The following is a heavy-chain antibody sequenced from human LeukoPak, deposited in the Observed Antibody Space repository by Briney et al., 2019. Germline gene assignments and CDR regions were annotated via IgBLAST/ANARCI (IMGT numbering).Heavy chain of an antibody. CDR3: ARASFASGTPVDY. D-gene: IGHD3-10*01. CDR2: ISGRGGTT. Sequence: PGGSLRPSCAASGFTFSSYAMSWVRQAPGKGLEWVSAISGRGGTTYYADSVKGRFTISRDNSMNTLYLQMNSLRAEDTAIYYCARASFASGTPVDYWGQGTLVTVSS. V-gene: IGHV3-23*01. CDR1: GFTFSSYA. J-gene: IGHJ4*02.